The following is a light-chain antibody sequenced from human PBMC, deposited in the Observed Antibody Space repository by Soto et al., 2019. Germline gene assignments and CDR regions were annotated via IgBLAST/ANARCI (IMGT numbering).Light chain of an antibody. Sequence: DVVMTQSPLFLPVTPGESASISCRSSQSLLQSNGSNYVDWYLQRPGQSPQLLIYLASVRASGVCDSLSGRGAGADFTLTISRMEAEDVGIYYCMQASQTPQYGFGQGNKVEIK. CDR3: MQASQTPQYG. V-gene: IGKV2-28*01. CDR1: QSLLQSNGSNY. J-gene: IGKJ2*03. CDR2: LAS.